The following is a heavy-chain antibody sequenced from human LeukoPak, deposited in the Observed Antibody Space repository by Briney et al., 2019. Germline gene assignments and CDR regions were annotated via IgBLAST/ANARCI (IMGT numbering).Heavy chain of an antibody. J-gene: IGHJ3*02. Sequence: SETLSLTCAVSGGSISSSNWWSWVRQPPGKGLEWIGEIYHSGSTNYNPSLKSRVTISVDKSKNQFSLKLSSVTAADTAVYYCAREERWSGLLRAFDIWGQGTMVTVSS. CDR2: IYHSGST. CDR1: GGSISSSNW. CDR3: AREERWSGLLRAFDI. V-gene: IGHV4-4*02. D-gene: IGHD3-3*01.